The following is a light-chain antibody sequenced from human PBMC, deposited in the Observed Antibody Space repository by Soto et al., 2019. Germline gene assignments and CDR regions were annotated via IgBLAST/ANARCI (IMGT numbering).Light chain of an antibody. J-gene: IGLJ3*02. CDR2: EVT. V-gene: IGLV2-8*01. CDR1: SSDVGAYKY. CDR3: TSYVGNDIWV. Sequence: QSALTQPPSASGSSGRSVTISCTGTSSDVGAYKYVSWYQQYPGKAPKLMIYEVTKRPSGVPDRFSGSKSGNTASLTVSGLQAEDETDYYCTSYVGNDIWVFGGGTKLTV.